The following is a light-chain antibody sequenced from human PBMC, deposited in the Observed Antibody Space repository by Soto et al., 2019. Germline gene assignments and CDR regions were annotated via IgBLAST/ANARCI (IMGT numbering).Light chain of an antibody. CDR2: GAS. J-gene: IGKJ5*01. Sequence: EIVLTQSPGTLSLSPGERATLSCRASQRLSSNYLAWFQQKPGQAPRLLIYGASSRATGIPDRFSGSGSGTDFTLTIPRLEPEDFAVYYCQQYGSSITFGQGTRLEIK. V-gene: IGKV3-20*01. CDR1: QRLSSNY. CDR3: QQYGSSIT.